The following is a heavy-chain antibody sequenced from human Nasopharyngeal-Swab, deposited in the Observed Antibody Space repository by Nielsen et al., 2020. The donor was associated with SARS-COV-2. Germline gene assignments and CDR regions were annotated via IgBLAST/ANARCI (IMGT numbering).Heavy chain of an antibody. J-gene: IGHJ4*02. CDR2: INPSGDTA. D-gene: IGHD3-10*01. CDR3: ARDRYGSGSFLGY. V-gene: IGHV1-46*01. Sequence: WVRQAPGQGLEWMGIINPSGDTATYAQRFQGKVTMTRDTSTSTVFMELSSLKSEDTAVYYCARDRYGSGSFLGYWGQGTLVTVSS.